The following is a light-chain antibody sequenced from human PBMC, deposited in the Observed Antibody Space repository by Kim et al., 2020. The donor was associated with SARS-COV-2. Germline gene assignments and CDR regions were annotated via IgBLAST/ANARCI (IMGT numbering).Light chain of an antibody. CDR3: SAWDSSLRVWV. V-gene: IGLV10-54*01. CDR2: RNN. Sequence: QAGLTQPPSVSKGLRQTATLTCTGNNNNVAAQGAAWLQQHQGHPPKLLSYRNNSRPSGISDRLSASRSGNTASLTITGLQPEDEADYYCSAWDSSLRVWVFGGGTQLTVL. J-gene: IGLJ3*02. CDR1: NNNVAAQG.